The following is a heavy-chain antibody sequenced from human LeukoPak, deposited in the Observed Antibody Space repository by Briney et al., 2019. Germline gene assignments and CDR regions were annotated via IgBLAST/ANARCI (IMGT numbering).Heavy chain of an antibody. CDR1: GGFFSGNY. V-gene: IGHV4-34*01. CDR3: ARAGITGTTRSQRYYYYCMDV. CDR2: IDRGRTT. J-gene: IGHJ6*02. Sequence: SENVSLTCTVDGGFFSGNYWTWIRQPPGKGREWIREIDRGRTTYTQPSLKSRVTISVETSKNQFSLKVISVTSADTAVYYCARAGITGTTRSQRYYYYCMDVWGQGTTVIVSS. D-gene: IGHD1-7*01.